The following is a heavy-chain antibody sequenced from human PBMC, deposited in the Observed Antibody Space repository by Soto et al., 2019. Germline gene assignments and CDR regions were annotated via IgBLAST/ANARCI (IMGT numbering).Heavy chain of an antibody. Sequence: PSETLSLTCAVYGGSFSGYYWSWIRQPPGKGLEWIGEINHSGSTNYNPSLKSRVTISVDTSKNQFSLKLRSLRSDDTAVYYCARDGRYYDFWSGYYTRWTDMDVWGQGTTVTVSS. D-gene: IGHD3-3*01. CDR2: INHSGST. V-gene: IGHV4-34*01. J-gene: IGHJ6*02. CDR1: GGSFSGYY. CDR3: ARDGRYYDFWSGYYTRWTDMDV.